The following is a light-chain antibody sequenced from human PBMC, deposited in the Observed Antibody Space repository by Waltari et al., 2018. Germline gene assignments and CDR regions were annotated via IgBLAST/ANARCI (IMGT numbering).Light chain of an antibody. CDR3: QQYYTTMYT. CDR1: QSVLYNSNNKNY. V-gene: IGKV4-1*01. J-gene: IGKJ2*01. Sequence: DIVMTQSPDSLDVSLGERATIHCKSSQSVLYNSNNKNYLAWYQQKPGQPPKLLIYWASTRESGVPDRFSGSGSGTDFTLTISSLQAEDVAVYYCQQYYTTMYTFGQGTKLEIK. CDR2: WAS.